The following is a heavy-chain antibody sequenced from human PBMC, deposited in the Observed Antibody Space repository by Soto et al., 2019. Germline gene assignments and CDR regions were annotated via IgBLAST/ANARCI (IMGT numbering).Heavy chain of an antibody. Sequence: GGSLRLSCAASGFTFSSYAMSWVRQAPGKGLEWVSAISGSGGSTDYADSVKGRFTISRDNSKNTLYLQMNSLRAEDTAVYYCAKDFKGIAAAGTYDAFDIWGQGTMVTVSS. J-gene: IGHJ3*02. D-gene: IGHD6-13*01. CDR3: AKDFKGIAAAGTYDAFDI. CDR1: GFTFSSYA. V-gene: IGHV3-23*01. CDR2: ISGSGGST.